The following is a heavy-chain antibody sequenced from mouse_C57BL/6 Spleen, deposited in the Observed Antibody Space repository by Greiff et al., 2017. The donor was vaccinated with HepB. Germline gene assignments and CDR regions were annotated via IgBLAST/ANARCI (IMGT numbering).Heavy chain of an antibody. CDR3: ARTGYGYYYALDY. Sequence: QVQLQQPGTELVKPGASVKLSCKASGYTFTSYSMHWVKQRPGQGLEWIGNINPSNGGTNYNEKFKSKATLAVDKSSSTAYMQLSSLTSEDSAVYYCARTGYGYYYALDYWGQGTTLTVSS. CDR1: GYTFTSYS. D-gene: IGHD2-2*01. CDR2: INPSNGGT. V-gene: IGHV1-53*01. J-gene: IGHJ4*01.